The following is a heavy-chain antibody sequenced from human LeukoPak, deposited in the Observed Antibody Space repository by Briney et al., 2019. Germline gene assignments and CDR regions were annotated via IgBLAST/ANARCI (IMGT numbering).Heavy chain of an antibody. CDR1: GYTFIDYD. J-gene: IGHJ4*02. Sequence: ASVKVSCKASGYTFIDYDIHWVRQAPGQGLEWMGRINPNSGGTNYAQKFQGRVTMTRDTSISTAYMELSRLRSDDTAVYYCARGEYYDSSGYPEYWGQGTLVTVSS. CDR2: INPNSGGT. CDR3: ARGEYYDSSGYPEY. V-gene: IGHV1-2*06. D-gene: IGHD3-22*01.